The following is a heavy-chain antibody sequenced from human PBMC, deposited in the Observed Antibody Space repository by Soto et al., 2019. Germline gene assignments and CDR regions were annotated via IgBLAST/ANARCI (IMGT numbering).Heavy chain of an antibody. J-gene: IGHJ5*02. Sequence: QVQLQESGPGLVKPSETLSLTCTVSGGSISSYYWSWIRQPPGKGLEWIGYIYYSGSTNYNPSLKSRVTISVDTSKNQFSLKLSSVTAADTAVYYCARTRTYSGWFDPWGQGTLVTVSS. CDR3: ARTRTYSGWFDP. V-gene: IGHV4-59*01. CDR1: GGSISSYY. D-gene: IGHD2-21*01. CDR2: IYYSGST.